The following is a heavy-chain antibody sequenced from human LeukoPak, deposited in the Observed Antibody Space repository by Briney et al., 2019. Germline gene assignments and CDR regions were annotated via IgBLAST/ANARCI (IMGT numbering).Heavy chain of an antibody. CDR2: IKSDGSST. V-gene: IGHV3-74*01. Sequence: QPGGSLRLSCAASGFTFSSYWMHWVRQAPGKGLVWVSRIKSDGSSTSYADSVKGRFTISRDNAKDTLYLQMNSLRAEDTAVYYCYSGSTFQHWGQGTLVTVSS. CDR1: GFTFSSYW. CDR3: YSGSTFQH. D-gene: IGHD1-26*01. J-gene: IGHJ1*01.